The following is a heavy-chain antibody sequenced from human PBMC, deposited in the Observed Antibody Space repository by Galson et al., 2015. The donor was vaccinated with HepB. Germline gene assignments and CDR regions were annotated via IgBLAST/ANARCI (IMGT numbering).Heavy chain of an antibody. CDR1: GFTFSSYS. CDR2: ISSSSSTL. D-gene: IGHD3-16*02. J-gene: IGHJ4*02. CDR3: ARDLIMIRDLGELSSFDY. V-gene: IGHV3-48*01. Sequence: SLRLSCAASGFTFSSYSMNWVRQAPGKGLEWVSYISSSSSTLYYADSVKGRFTISRDNAKNSLYLQMNSLRAEDTAVYYCARDLIMIRDLGELSSFDYWGQGTLVTVSS.